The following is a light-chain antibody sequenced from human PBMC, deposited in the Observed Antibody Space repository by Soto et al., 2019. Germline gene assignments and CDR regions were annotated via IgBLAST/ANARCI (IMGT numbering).Light chain of an antibody. Sequence: DIQMTQSPSSLSPSVGDRVTITCRASRSISSWLAWYQQKPGKAPKLLIYDASSLESGVPSRFSGSGSGTEFTLTISSLQPDDFATYYCQQYNSYSRTFGQGTKVDIK. CDR2: DAS. J-gene: IGKJ1*01. CDR3: QQYNSYSRT. CDR1: RSISSW. V-gene: IGKV1-5*01.